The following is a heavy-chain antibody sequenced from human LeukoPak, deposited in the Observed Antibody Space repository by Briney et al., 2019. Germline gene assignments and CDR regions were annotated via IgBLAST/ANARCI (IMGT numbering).Heavy chain of an antibody. D-gene: IGHD6-13*01. J-gene: IGHJ4*02. CDR1: GGSISGYY. CDR2: VSYSGST. V-gene: IGHV4-59*01. CDR3: ARDRGSAGGFDF. Sequence: SETLSLTCTVSGGSISGYYWSWIRQPPGKGLWWIAFVSYSGSTNYNPSLKNRVTMSRDTSKNQLSLKLSSVTAADTAVYYCARDRGSAGGFDFWGQGALVTVSS.